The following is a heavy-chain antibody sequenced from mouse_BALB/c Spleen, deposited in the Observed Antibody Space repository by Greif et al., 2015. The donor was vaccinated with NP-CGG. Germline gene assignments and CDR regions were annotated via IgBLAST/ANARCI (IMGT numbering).Heavy chain of an antibody. CDR1: GFNIKDYY. D-gene: IGHD1-1*01. Sequence: EVQVVESGAELVMSGASVKLSCTASGFNIKDYYMPWVKQRPEQGLEWIGWIDPENGDTEYAPNFLGKATMTADTSSNTTYLLISSLTSEGAAVYYYNAYDSSCGYFDVWGAETTVTVSA. V-gene: IGHV14-4*02. CDR2: IDPENGDT. J-gene: IGHJ1*01. CDR3: NAYDSSCGYFDV.